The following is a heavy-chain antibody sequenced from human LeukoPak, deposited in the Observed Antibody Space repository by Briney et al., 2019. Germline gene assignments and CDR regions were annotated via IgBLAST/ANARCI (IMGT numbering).Heavy chain of an antibody. Sequence: PGGSLRLSCTGSGFTFSSYAMSWVRQAPGKGLEWVSAISGSGGTTYYADSVKGRFTISRDNSKNTLYVQMNSLRAEDTAVYYCARERAATSGMDVWGQGTTVTVSS. CDR2: ISGSGGTT. V-gene: IGHV3-23*01. D-gene: IGHD5-12*01. CDR1: GFTFSSYA. CDR3: ARERAATSGMDV. J-gene: IGHJ6*02.